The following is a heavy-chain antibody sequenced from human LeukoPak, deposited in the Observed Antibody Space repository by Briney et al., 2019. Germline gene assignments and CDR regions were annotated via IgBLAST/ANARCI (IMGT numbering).Heavy chain of an antibody. J-gene: IGHJ4*02. V-gene: IGHV4-4*07. D-gene: IGHD1-14*01. CDR2: LSRGMT. Sequence: SETLSLTCTVSGDSMSSYYWSWIRQPAGKGLEWIGRLSRGMTDYNPSLKSRVSMSLDTSKNHFYLELTSVTAADTAVYFCVSDNSPYYFYFWGPGSLVTVSS. CDR1: GDSMSSYY. CDR3: VSDNSPYYFYF.